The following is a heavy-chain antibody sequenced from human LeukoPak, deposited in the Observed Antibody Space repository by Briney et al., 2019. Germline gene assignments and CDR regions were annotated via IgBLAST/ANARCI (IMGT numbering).Heavy chain of an antibody. CDR1: GGSISSYY. V-gene: IGHV4-4*07. D-gene: IGHD4-17*01. J-gene: IGHJ6*02. CDR3: ARTTVNYYYYGMDV. CDR2: IYTSGST. Sequence: SETLSLTCTVSGGSISSYYWSWIRQPAGKGLEWIGRIYTSGSTNYNPPLKSRVTMSVDTSKNQFSLKLSSVTAADTAVYYCARTTVNYYYYGMDVWGQGTTVTVSS.